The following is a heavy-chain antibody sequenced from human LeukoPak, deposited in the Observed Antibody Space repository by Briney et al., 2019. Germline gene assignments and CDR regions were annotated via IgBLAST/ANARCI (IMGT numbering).Heavy chain of an antibody. D-gene: IGHD2-21*01. V-gene: IGHV1-24*01. CDR3: ATGTRHSWFDP. J-gene: IGHJ5*02. CDR1: GYTLTELS. Sequence: ASVKVSCKVSGYTLTELSMNWVGQAPGKGREWMGGFDPEDGETIYEQKFQGRVTMTEDTSTDTAYMELSSLRSEDTAVYYCATGTRHSWFDPWGQGTLVTVSS. CDR2: FDPEDGET.